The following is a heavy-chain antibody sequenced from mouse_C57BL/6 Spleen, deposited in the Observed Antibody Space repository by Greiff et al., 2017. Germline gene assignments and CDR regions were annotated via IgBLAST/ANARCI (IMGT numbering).Heavy chain of an antibody. CDR3: TGYGSSYWFAY. CDR1: GYTFTDYE. Sequence: VQLQQSGAELGRPGASVTLSCKASGYTFTDYEMHWVQQTTVHGLEWIGDIAPETGGTAYNQNFQGKAILTADKSCSTAYLELRSLTSGDSAVYYCTGYGSSYWFAYGGQGTLVTVSA. D-gene: IGHD1-1*01. J-gene: IGHJ3*01. V-gene: IGHV1-15*01. CDR2: IAPETGGT.